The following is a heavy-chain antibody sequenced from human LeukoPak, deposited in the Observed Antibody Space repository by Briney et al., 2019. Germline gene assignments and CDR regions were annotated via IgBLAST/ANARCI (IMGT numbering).Heavy chain of an antibody. J-gene: IGHJ3*02. Sequence: GGSLRLSCAASGFIFDDYAMHWVRQVPGKGLEWVSGISWNSGNVGYADSVRGRFTISRDNAKNSLYLQMNSLRAEDTALYYCAKSRSQLPSDAFDIWGQGTMVTVSS. V-gene: IGHV3-9*01. CDR3: AKSRSQLPSDAFDI. CDR1: GFIFDDYA. D-gene: IGHD2-2*01. CDR2: ISWNSGNV.